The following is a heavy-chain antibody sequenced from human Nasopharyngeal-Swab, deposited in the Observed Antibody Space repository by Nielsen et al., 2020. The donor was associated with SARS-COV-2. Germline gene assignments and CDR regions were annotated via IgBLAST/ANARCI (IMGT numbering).Heavy chain of an antibody. V-gene: IGHV3-23*01. CDR3: AKEPFYDFWSGYYWDY. J-gene: IGHJ4*02. D-gene: IGHD3-3*01. CDR2: ISGSGGST. Sequence: VRRAPGKGLEWVSAISGSGGSTYYADSVKGRFTISRDNSKNTLYLQMNSLRAEDTAVYYCAKEPFYDFWSGYYWDYWGQGTLVTVSS.